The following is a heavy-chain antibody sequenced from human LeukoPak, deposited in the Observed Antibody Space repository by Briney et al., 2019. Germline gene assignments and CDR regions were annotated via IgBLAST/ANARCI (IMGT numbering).Heavy chain of an antibody. V-gene: IGHV3-30-3*01. CDR1: GFTFSSYW. CDR3: ATKPEYSSSSGDY. J-gene: IGHJ4*02. CDR2: ISYDGSNK. D-gene: IGHD6-6*01. Sequence: PGGSLRLSCAASGFTFSSYWMSWVRQAPGKGLEWVAVISYDGSNKYYADSVKGRFTISRDNSKNTLYLQMNSLRAEDTAVYYCATKPEYSSSSGDYWGQGTLVTVSS.